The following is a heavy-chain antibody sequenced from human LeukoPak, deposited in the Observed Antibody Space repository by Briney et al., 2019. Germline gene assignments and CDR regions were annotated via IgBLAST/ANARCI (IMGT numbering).Heavy chain of an antibody. D-gene: IGHD1-26*01. J-gene: IGHJ3*02. Sequence: SETLSLTCTVSGGSISSGSYYWSWIRQPAGKGLEWIGRIYTSGSTNYNPSLKSRVTISVDTSKNQFSLKLSSVTAADTAVYYCARRGGSPLGAFDIWGQGTMVTVSS. CDR2: IYTSGST. V-gene: IGHV4-61*02. CDR3: ARRGGSPLGAFDI. CDR1: GGSISSGSYY.